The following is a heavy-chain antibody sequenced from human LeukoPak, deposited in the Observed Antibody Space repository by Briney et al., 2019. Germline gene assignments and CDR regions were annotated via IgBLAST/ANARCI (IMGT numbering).Heavy chain of an antibody. CDR1: GFTFSSQS. CDR3: ARADRDENKRFLD. D-gene: IGHD5-24*01. J-gene: IGHJ4*02. CDR2: ISSSSSTI. Sequence: PGGSLRLSCAASGFTFSSQSMSWVRQAPGKGLEWVSHISSSSSTIYYADSVKGRFTISRDNAKNSLYLQMNSLRDEDTAVYYCARADRDENKRFLDWGQGTLVTVSS. V-gene: IGHV3-48*02.